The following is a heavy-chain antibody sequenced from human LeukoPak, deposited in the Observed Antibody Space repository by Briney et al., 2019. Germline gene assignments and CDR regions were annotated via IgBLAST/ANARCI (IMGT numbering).Heavy chain of an antibody. CDR1: GFTFSSYA. Sequence: GGSLRLSCAASGFTFSSYAMSWVRQAPGKGLEWVSAISGSGGGTYYADSVKGRFTISRDNSKNTLYLQMNSLRAEDTAVYYCAKVLRYFDWPRGDWFDPWGQGTLVTVSS. D-gene: IGHD3-9*01. J-gene: IGHJ5*02. V-gene: IGHV3-23*01. CDR2: ISGSGGGT. CDR3: AKVLRYFDWPRGDWFDP.